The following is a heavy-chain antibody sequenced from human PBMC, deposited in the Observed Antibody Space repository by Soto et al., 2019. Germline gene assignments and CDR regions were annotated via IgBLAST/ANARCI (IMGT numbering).Heavy chain of an antibody. V-gene: IGHV1-18*01. Sequence: ASVKVSCKASGYTFTSYGISWVRQAPGQGLEWMGWISAYNGNTNYAQKLQGRVTMTTDTSTSTAYMELRSLRSDDTAVYYCVSHPTGYYAEYIKLWGQGTRVTGSS. D-gene: IGHD1-26*01. J-gene: IGHJ1*01. CDR1: GYTFTSYG. CDR3: VSHPTGYYAEYIKL. CDR2: ISAYNGNT.